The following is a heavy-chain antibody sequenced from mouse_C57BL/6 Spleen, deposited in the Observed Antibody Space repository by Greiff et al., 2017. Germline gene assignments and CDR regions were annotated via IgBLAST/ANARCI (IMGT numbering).Heavy chain of an antibody. CDR2: ITHSGET. J-gene: IGHJ3*01. D-gene: IGHD4-1*01. CDR1: GFPITSGYY. Sequence: QVQLQQSGPGLVKPSQSLFLTCSITGFPITSGYYWIWIRQSPGKPLEWMGYITHSGETFYNPSLQSPISITRETSKNQFFLQLNSVTTEDTAMYYCAGDRRTGAWFAYWGQGTLVTVSA. CDR3: AGDRRTGAWFAY. V-gene: IGHV12-3*01.